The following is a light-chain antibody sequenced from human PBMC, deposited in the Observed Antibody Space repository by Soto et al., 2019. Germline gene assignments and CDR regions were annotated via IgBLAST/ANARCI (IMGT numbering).Light chain of an antibody. CDR1: QGIINY. Sequence: DIQMTQSPSSLSASMGGRLSITGRASQGIINYLAWYQQKPGKAPKLLIYAASTLQSGVTSRFSGSGSGTDFTLTISGLQPEDVATYYCQKYNSAPLSFGGGTKVDIK. V-gene: IGKV1-27*01. J-gene: IGKJ4*01. CDR2: AAS. CDR3: QKYNSAPLS.